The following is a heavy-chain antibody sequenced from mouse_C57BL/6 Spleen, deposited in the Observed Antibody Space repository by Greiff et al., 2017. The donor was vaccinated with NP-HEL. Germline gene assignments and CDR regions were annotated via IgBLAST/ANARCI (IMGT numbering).Heavy chain of an antibody. CDR1: GYTFTDYN. V-gene: IGHV1-18*01. CDR2: INPNNGGT. J-gene: IGHJ2*01. Sequence: VQLQQSGPELVKPGASVKIPCKASGYTFTDYNMDWVKQSHGKSLEWIGDINPNNGGTIYNQKFKGKATLTVDKSSSTAYMELRSLTSEDTAVYDCARAGDLPFFLDYWGQGTTLTVSS. D-gene: IGHD2-13*01. CDR3: ARAGDLPFFLDY.